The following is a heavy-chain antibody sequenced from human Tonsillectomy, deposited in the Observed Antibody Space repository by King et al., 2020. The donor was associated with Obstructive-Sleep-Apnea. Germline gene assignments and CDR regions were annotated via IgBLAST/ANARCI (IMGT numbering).Heavy chain of an antibody. V-gene: IGHV3-64*01. CDR3: ARDGYTSSSDY. J-gene: IGHJ4*02. CDR1: GFTFSSYD. Sequence: LVESGGGLVQPGGSLRLSCAASGFTFSSYDMHWVRQAPGKGLEYVSAISSNGGSTYYANSVKGRFTISRDNFKSTLYLQMGSLRAEDMAVYYCARDGYTSSSDYWGQGTLVTVSS. D-gene: IGHD6-13*01. CDR2: ISSNGGST.